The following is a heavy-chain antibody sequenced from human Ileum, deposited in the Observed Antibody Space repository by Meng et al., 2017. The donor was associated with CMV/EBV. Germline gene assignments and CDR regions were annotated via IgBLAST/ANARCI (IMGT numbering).Heavy chain of an antibody. CDR1: GYTFTSYY. V-gene: IGHV1-46*01. D-gene: IGHD1-14*01. CDR2: INPGGGST. J-gene: IGHJ4*02. CDR3: ARGNPNLDY. Sequence: VQVVQPGVEVKKPGASEKVSFKASGYTFTSYYIHWGRQAPGQGLEWMGMINPGGGSTSYAQKFQGRVTMTRDTSTSTVYMELSSLRSEDTAVYYCARGNPNLDYWGQGTLVTVSS.